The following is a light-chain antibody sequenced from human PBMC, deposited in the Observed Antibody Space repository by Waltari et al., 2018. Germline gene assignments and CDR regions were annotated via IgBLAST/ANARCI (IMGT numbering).Light chain of an antibody. CDR3: QQYGGSPWT. Sequence: EIVLTQSPVTLSLSPGERATLSCRASQTVSSNDLAWFQQKSGQAPKLLIFGASTRATGIPDRFSGSGSGTDFTLTISRLEPEDFAVYYCQQYGGSPWTFGQGSKVEIK. CDR2: GAS. V-gene: IGKV3-20*01. J-gene: IGKJ1*01. CDR1: QTVSSND.